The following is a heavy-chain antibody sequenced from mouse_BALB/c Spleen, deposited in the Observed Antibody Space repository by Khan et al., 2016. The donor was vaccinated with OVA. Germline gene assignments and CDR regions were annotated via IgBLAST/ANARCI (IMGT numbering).Heavy chain of an antibody. V-gene: IGHV3-2*02. CDR2: ISYSGNT. Sequence: EVQLQQSGPGLVKPSQSLSLTCTVTGYSITSDYAWNWIRQFPGNKLEWMGYISYSGNTNYNPSLKSRISITRDTSKNQFFLQVNSGTTEDTATYYCARVYGGDFDYWGQGTTLTVSS. CDR3: ARVYGGDFDY. CDR1: GYSITSDYA. J-gene: IGHJ2*01. D-gene: IGHD2-10*02.